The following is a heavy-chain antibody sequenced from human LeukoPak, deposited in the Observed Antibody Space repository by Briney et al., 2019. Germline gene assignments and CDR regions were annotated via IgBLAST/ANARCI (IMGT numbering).Heavy chain of an antibody. J-gene: IGHJ3*02. V-gene: IGHV4-4*07. CDR2: IYTSGST. D-gene: IGHD5-18*01. CDR1: GGSISSYY. Sequence: SETLSLTCTVSGGSISSYYWSWIRQPAGKGLECIWRIYTSGSTNYNPSLTSRVTISVDKSKNQFSLKLSSVTAADTAVYYCARAHYVDTARTTNAFDIWGQGTMVTVSS. CDR3: ARAHYVDTARTTNAFDI.